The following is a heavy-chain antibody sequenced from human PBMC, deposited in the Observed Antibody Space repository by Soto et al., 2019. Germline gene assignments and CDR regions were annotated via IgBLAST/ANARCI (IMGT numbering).Heavy chain of an antibody. Sequence: GGSLRLSCAASGFTFSSYAMHWVRQAPGKGLEWVAVISYDGSNKYYADSVKGRFTISRDNSKNTLYLQMNSLRAEDTAVYYCARVDGVDYAPDGLYYYYYGMDVWGQGTTVTVSS. D-gene: IGHD4-17*01. CDR3: ARVDGVDYAPDGLYYYYYGMDV. J-gene: IGHJ6*02. V-gene: IGHV3-30-3*01. CDR2: ISYDGSNK. CDR1: GFTFSSYA.